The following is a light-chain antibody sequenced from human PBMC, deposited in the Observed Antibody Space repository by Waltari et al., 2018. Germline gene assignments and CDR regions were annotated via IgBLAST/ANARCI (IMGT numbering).Light chain of an antibody. CDR1: QSVGSS. Sequence: EVVLTQSPDFQSVTPKEKVTITCRASQSVGSSLHWYQQKPDQSPKLLLKYASQSSSGVPSRFSGSGSGTDFTLTINSLEADDAATYYCHQSRSLPETFGQGTKLEIK. CDR3: HQSRSLPET. V-gene: IGKV6-21*01. CDR2: YAS. J-gene: IGKJ2*01.